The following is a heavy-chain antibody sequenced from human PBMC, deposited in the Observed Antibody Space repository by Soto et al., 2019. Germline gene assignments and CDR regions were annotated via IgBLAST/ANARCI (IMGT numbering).Heavy chain of an antibody. CDR1: GYSFTSYW. J-gene: IGHJ4*02. V-gene: IGHV5-51*01. CDR2: INPGDFDA. Sequence: SGESLKISCKGSGYSFTSYWIAWVRQMPGKGLEWMGIINPGDFDARYGPSFQGQVTVSADKSINTAYLQWNSLKAPDTAMYYCARSRDGYNFDYWGQGTLVTVSS. CDR3: ARSRDGYNFDY. D-gene: IGHD5-12*01.